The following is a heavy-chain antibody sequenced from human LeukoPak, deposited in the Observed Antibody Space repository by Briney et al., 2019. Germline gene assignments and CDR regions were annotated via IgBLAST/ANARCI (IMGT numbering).Heavy chain of an antibody. CDR1: GGTFSSDP. CDR2: IIPILETP. Sequence: SVRVSCKASGGTFSSDPINWVRQAPGQGPEWMGGIIPILETPDYAQRFQGRVTITADESTSAAYLELSSLRSEDTAVYFCAGGATDDRDWFDPWGQGTLVTVSS. D-gene: IGHD3-22*01. V-gene: IGHV1-69*01. J-gene: IGHJ5*02. CDR3: AGGATDDRDWFDP.